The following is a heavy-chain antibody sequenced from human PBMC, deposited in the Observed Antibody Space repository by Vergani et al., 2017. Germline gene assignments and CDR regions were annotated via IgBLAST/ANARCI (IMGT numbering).Heavy chain of an antibody. J-gene: IGHJ2*01. CDR3: AKASTVGGYFDL. D-gene: IGHD4-23*01. Sequence: EVQLLESGGGLVQPGGSLRLSCAASGFTFSSYAMSWVRQAPGKGLEWVSAISGSGGSTYYADSVKGRFTISRDDSKNTLYLQMNSLRAEDTAVYYCAKASTVGGYFDLWGRGTLVTVSS. CDR1: GFTFSSYA. V-gene: IGHV3-23*01. CDR2: ISGSGGST.